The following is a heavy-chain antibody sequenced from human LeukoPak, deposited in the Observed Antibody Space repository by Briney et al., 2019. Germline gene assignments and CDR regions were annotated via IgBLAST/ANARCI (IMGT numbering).Heavy chain of an antibody. V-gene: IGHV3-30*02. CDR2: IRYDGSNK. CDR1: GFTFSSYG. Sequence: GGSLRLSCAASGFTFSSYGMHWVRQAPGKGLEWVAFIRYDGSNKYYADSVKGRFTISRDNSKNTLYLQMNSLRAEDTAVYYCAKDLRVTTVTPYHFDYWGQGTLVTVSS. CDR3: AKDLRVTTVTPYHFDY. D-gene: IGHD4-17*01. J-gene: IGHJ4*02.